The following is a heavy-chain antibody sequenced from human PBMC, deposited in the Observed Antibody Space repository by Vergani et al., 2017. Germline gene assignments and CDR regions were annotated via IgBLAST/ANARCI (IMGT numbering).Heavy chain of an antibody. CDR3: ARAAFYYDSSVYYSVVDY. CDR1: GFTFSSSG. V-gene: IGHV3-48*01. J-gene: IGHJ4*02. D-gene: IGHD3-22*01. CDR2: ISSSSSTK. Sequence: EVQLVEFGGGLVQPGGSLRLSCAASGFTFSSSGMNWVRQAPGKGLEWVSYISSSSSTKYYAEPVKGRFAISRDNAKNSLYLQMNSLRAEDTAVYYCARAAFYYDSSVYYSVVDYWGQGTLVTVSS.